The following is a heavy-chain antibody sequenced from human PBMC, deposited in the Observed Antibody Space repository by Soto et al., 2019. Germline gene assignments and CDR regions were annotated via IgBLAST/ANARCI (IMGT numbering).Heavy chain of an antibody. CDR3: AKDMSQWLAPRDYYYYGMDV. Sequence: GESLKISCAASGFTFDDYTMHWVRQAPGKGLEWVSLISWDGGSTYYADSVKGRFTISRDNSKNSLYLQMNSLRTEDTALYYCAKDMSQWLAPRDYYYYGMDVWGQGTTVTVSS. J-gene: IGHJ6*02. CDR2: ISWDGGST. D-gene: IGHD6-19*01. V-gene: IGHV3-43*01. CDR1: GFTFDDYT.